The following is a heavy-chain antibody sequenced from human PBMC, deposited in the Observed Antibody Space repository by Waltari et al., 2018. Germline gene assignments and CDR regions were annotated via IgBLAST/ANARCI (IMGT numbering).Heavy chain of an antibody. J-gene: IGHJ3*02. V-gene: IGHV4-34*01. CDR1: GGSFSGYY. D-gene: IGHD2-15*01. CDR3: ARNERVFRWYGDTDAFDI. Sequence: QVQLQQWGAGLLKPSETLSLTCAVDGGSFSGYYWSWIRQPPGQGLEWIGEINHSGSTNYNPSLKSRVTISVDTSKNQFSLKLSSVTAADTAVYYCARNERVFRWYGDTDAFDIWGQGTMVTVSS. CDR2: INHSGST.